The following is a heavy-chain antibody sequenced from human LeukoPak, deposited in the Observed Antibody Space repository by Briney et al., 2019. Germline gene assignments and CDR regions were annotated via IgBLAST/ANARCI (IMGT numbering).Heavy chain of an antibody. V-gene: IGHV4-59*01. CDR1: GGSISSYY. CDR3: ARVRPYVGSTYYYGMDV. D-gene: IGHD2-2*01. Sequence: SETLSLTCTVCGGSISSYYWSWIRQPPGKGLEWIGYIYYSGSTNYNPSLKSRVTISVDTSKNQFSLKLSSVTAADTAVYYCARVRPYVGSTYYYGMDVWGQGTTVTVSS. J-gene: IGHJ6*02. CDR2: IYYSGST.